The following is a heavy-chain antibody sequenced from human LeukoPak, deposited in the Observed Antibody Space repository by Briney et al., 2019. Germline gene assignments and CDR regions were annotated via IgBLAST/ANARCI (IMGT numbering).Heavy chain of an antibody. CDR3: ARDLVTVTKGIDI. D-gene: IGHD4-17*01. J-gene: IGHJ3*02. CDR1: DDSFSSHY. CDR2: ISYIGTT. Sequence: SETLSLTCAVPDDSFSSHYWTWIRQPPGKGLEWIGYISYIGTTNYNPSLRSRVTISIDTSKNQFSLKLSSVTAADTAVYYCARDLVTVTKGIDIWGQGTMVTVSS. V-gene: IGHV4-59*11.